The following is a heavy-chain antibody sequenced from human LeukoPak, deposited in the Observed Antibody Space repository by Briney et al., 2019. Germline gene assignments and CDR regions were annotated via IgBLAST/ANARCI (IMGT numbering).Heavy chain of an antibody. Sequence: PGGSLRLSCAASGFTFSSNWMHWVRQAPGKGLVWVSRIKGDGSSTSYADSVKGRFTISRDNAKNTLFLQMNSLRAEDTAVYYCVRDGGGAPPFDFWGPGALVTVSS. CDR1: GFTFSSNW. CDR3: VRDGGGAPPFDF. J-gene: IGHJ4*01. CDR2: IKGDGSST. D-gene: IGHD1-26*01. V-gene: IGHV3-74*01.